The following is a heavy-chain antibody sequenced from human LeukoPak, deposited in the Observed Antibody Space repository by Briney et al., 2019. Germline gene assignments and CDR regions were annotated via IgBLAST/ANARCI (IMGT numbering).Heavy chain of an antibody. V-gene: IGHV4-39*07. CDR3: ARDGAGQQLVRRFDY. J-gene: IGHJ4*02. D-gene: IGHD6-13*01. CDR1: GGSISSSSYY. Sequence: PSETLSLTCTVSGGSISSSSYYWGWIREPPGKGLEWIGRIYTSGSTYYNPSLKSRVTISVDTSKTQFSLKLSSVTAADTAVYYCARDGAGQQLVRRFDYWGQGTLFTVSS. CDR2: IYTSGST.